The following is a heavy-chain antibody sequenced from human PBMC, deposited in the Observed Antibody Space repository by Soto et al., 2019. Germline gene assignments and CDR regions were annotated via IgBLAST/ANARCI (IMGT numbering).Heavy chain of an antibody. CDR1: GGTFSSSG. D-gene: IGHD2-21*02. CDR2: IVPSLATT. Sequence: QVQLVQSGTEVKKPGSSVKVSCNASGGTFSSSGFSWVRQAPGQGLEWMGMIVPSLATTKYAQQFQPRVTITADQFTSTAYMELSSLRSQHTAVYYWARWSQPRGTADPYAEDCWGQGTRVIVSS. CDR3: ARWSQPRGTADPYAEDC. V-gene: IGHV1-69*09. J-gene: IGHJ4*03.